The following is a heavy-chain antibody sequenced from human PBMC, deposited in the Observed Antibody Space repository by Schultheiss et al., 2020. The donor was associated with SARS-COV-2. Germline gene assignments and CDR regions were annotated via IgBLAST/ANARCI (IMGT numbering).Heavy chain of an antibody. Sequence: GESLKISCAASGFTFSSYGMHWVRQAPGKGLEWVAVIWYDGSNKYYADSVKGRFTISRDNSKNTVNLQMNSLRAEDTAVYYCARANYRELLSTDAFDIWGQGTMVTVSS. V-gene: IGHV3-33*01. D-gene: IGHD3-10*01. CDR2: IWYDGSNK. CDR1: GFTFSSYG. CDR3: ARANYRELLSTDAFDI. J-gene: IGHJ3*02.